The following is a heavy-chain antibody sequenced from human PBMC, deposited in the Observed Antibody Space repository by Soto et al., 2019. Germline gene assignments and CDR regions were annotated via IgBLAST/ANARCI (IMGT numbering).Heavy chain of an antibody. CDR3: ARDDDYGDYLGVRY. Sequence: QVQLVESGGGVVQPGRSLRLSCAASGFTFSSYAMHWVRQAPGKGLEWVAVISYDGSNKYYADSVKGRFTISRDNSKNALYLQMNSLRAEDTAVYYCARDDDYGDYLGVRYWGQGTLVTVSS. CDR2: ISYDGSNK. CDR1: GFTFSSYA. J-gene: IGHJ4*02. D-gene: IGHD4-17*01. V-gene: IGHV3-30-3*01.